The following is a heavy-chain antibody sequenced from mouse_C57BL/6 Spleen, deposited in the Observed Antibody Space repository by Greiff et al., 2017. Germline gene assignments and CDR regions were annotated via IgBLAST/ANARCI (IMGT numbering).Heavy chain of an antibody. CDR2: IDPETGGT. Sequence: QVQLQQSGAELVRPGASVTLSCKASGYTFTDYEMHWVKQTPVHGLEWIGAIDPETGGTAYNQKFKGKAILTADKSSSTAYMELRSLTSEDSAVYYCTRDREPTVVDDYWGKGTTLTVSS. D-gene: IGHD1-1*01. CDR3: TRDREPTVVDDY. J-gene: IGHJ2*01. V-gene: IGHV1-15*01. CDR1: GYTFTDYE.